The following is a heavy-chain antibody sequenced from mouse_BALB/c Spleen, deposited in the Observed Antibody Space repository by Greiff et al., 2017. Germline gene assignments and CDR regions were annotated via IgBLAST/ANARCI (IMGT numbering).Heavy chain of an antibody. CDR3: AREDYDYGFAY. J-gene: IGHJ3*01. CDR1: GFTFSDYY. V-gene: IGHV5-4*02. D-gene: IGHD2-4*01. Sequence: EVMLVESGGGLVKPGGSLKLSCAASGFTFSDYYMYWVRQTPEKRLEWVATISDGGSYTYYPDSVKGRFTISRDNAKNNLYLQMSSLKSEDTAMYYCAREDYDYGFAYWGQGTLVTVSA. CDR2: ISDGGSYT.